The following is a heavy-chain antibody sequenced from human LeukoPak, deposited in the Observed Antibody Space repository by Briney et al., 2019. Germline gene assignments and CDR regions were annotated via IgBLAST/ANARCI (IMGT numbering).Heavy chain of an antibody. CDR2: IYTSGST. Sequence: SQTLSLTSTISGGSISSGSYYWSWIRQPAGKGLEWIGRIYTSGSTNYNPSLKSRVTISVDTSKNQFSLKLSSVTAADTAVYYCARGGITIFGVVIEANWFDPWGQGTLVTVSS. CDR3: ARGGITIFGVVIEANWFDP. V-gene: IGHV4-61*02. CDR1: GGSISSGSYY. J-gene: IGHJ5*02. D-gene: IGHD3-3*01.